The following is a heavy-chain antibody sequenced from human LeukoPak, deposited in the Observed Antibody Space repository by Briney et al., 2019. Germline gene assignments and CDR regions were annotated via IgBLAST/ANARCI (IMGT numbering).Heavy chain of an antibody. CDR1: GGSISSYY. CDR2: IYTSGSN. CDR3: ARGGQVRLGYYYYMDV. J-gene: IGHJ6*03. D-gene: IGHD2-2*01. Sequence: SETLSLTCTVSGGSISSYYWSWIRQPVGKGLEWIGRIYTSGSNNYNPSLESRVTMSVDTSKNQFSLKLSSVTAADTAMYYCARGGQVRLGYYYYMDVWGKGTTVTVSS. V-gene: IGHV4-4*07.